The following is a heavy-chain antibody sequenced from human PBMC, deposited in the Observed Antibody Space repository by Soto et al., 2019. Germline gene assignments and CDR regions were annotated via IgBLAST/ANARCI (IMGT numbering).Heavy chain of an antibody. CDR1: GFTVSSNY. CDR2: IYSGGST. V-gene: IGHV3-53*04. D-gene: IGHD5-12*01. CDR3: ARDGHSGYDFFHYYYMDV. Sequence: PGGSLRLSCAASGFTVSSNYMSWVRQAPGKGLEWVSVIYSGGSTYYADSVKGRFTISRHNSKNTLYLQMNSLRAEDTAVYYCARDGHSGYDFFHYYYMDVWGKGTTVTVSS. J-gene: IGHJ6*03.